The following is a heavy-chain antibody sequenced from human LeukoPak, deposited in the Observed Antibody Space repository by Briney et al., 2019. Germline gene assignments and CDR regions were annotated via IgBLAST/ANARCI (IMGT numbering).Heavy chain of an antibody. CDR3: ATAPILRGEGGEHYKYGMDV. J-gene: IGHJ6*02. Sequence: SQTLSLTCAVSVGSINSGNWWSWVRQSPGKGLEWIGEIYHNGTPNYNPSLKSRVTISADTFKNHFSLKMTSVTAADTAVYYCATAPILRGEGGEHYKYGMDVWGQGTTVIVSS. CDR2: IYHNGTP. V-gene: IGHV4-4*02. CDR1: VGSINSGNW. D-gene: IGHD2-2*02.